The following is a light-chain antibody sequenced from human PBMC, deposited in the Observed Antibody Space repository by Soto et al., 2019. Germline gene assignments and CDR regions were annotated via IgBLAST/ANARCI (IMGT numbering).Light chain of an antibody. CDR1: QGISSY. V-gene: IGKV1-8*01. Sequence: AIRMTQSPSSLSASTGHRVTITCRASQGISSYLAWYQQKPGKAPKLLIYAASTLQSGVPSRFSGSGTGTDFTLTISCLQSEDFATYYCQQYYSYPWTFGQGPKVEIK. CDR3: QQYYSYPWT. CDR2: AAS. J-gene: IGKJ1*01.